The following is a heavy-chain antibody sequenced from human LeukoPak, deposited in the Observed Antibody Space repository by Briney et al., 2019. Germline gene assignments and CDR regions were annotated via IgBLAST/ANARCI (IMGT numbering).Heavy chain of an antibody. CDR2: ISGSGLMT. D-gene: IGHD1-26*01. CDR1: GFTFSDYA. V-gene: IGHV3-23*01. J-gene: IGHJ5*02. CDR3: ATSGGSYWS. Sequence: GGSLRLSCAASGFTFSDYAMTWVRQAPGKGLEWVATISGSGLMTYYADSVKGRFTISRENSKNTLYLQMNSLRAEDTAVYYCATSGGSYWSWGQGTLVTVSS.